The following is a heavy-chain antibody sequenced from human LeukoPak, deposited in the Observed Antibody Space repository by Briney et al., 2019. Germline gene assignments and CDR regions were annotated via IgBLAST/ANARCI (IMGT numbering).Heavy chain of an antibody. CDR3: ARGTYSSGWSYYYYMDV. CDR1: GFTFSSYS. V-gene: IGHV3-21*01. J-gene: IGHJ6*03. D-gene: IGHD6-19*01. CDR2: ISSSSSYI. Sequence: GGSLRLSCAASGFTFSSYSMNWVRQAPGKGLEWVSSISSSSSYIYYADSVKGRFTISRDNAKNSLYLQMNSLRAEDTAVYYCARGTYSSGWSYYYYMDVWGKGTTVTVSS.